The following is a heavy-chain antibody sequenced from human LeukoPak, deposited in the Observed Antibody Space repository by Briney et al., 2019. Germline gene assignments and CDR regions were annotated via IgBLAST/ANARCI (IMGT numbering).Heavy chain of an antibody. Sequence: GGSPRLSCVASGFTFSSYWMSWVRQAPGKGLEWVANIKQDGSEKYYVDSVKGRFTISRDNSKNSLYLQMNSLRAEDTAVYYCARSYNWNYDPWGQGTQVTVSS. V-gene: IGHV3-7*01. D-gene: IGHD1-7*01. CDR1: GFTFSSYW. CDR2: IKQDGSEK. J-gene: IGHJ5*02. CDR3: ARSYNWNYDP.